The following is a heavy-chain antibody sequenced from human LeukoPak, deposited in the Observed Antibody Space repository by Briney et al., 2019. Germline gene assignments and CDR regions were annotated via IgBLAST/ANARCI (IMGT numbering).Heavy chain of an antibody. CDR2: ISSSSSYL. V-gene: IGHV3-21*01. D-gene: IGHD3-22*01. CDR1: GFTFSSYS. J-gene: IGHJ4*02. CDR3: ARDLIRYYYDSSAYYFDY. Sequence: SGGSLRLSCATSGFTFSSYSMNWVRQAPGKGLEWVSSISSSSSYLYYADSVKGRFTISRDNAKNSLYLQMNSLRAEDTAVYYCARDLIRYYYDSSAYYFDYWGQGTLVTVSS.